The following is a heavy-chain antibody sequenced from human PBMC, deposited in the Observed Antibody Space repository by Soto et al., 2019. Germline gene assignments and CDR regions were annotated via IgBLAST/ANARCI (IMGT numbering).Heavy chain of an antibody. V-gene: IGHV3-23*01. CDR3: ASRDIVVVPAALSVP. D-gene: IGHD2-2*01. CDR2: ISGSGGST. J-gene: IGHJ5*02. CDR1: GFTFNNYA. Sequence: GGSLRLSCEASGFTFNNYAMTWVRQAPGKGLEWVSAISGSGGSTYYADSVKGRFTISRDNSKNTLYLQMNSLRAEDTAVYYCASRDIVVVPAALSVPWGQGTLVTVSS.